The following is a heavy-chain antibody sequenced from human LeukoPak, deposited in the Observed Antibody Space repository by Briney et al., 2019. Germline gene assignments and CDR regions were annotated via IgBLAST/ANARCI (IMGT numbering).Heavy chain of an antibody. CDR3: AKEYNSGD. CDR2: ISVSGGTT. Sequence: GGSLRLSCAASGFTFTTYAMSWVRQAPEKGLEWVSGISVSGGTTFYADSVRGRFTISRDNSKNTLYLQMNSLRAEDTAVYYCAKEYNSGDWGQGTLVTVSS. D-gene: IGHD1-1*01. CDR1: GFTFTTYA. J-gene: IGHJ4*02. V-gene: IGHV3-23*01.